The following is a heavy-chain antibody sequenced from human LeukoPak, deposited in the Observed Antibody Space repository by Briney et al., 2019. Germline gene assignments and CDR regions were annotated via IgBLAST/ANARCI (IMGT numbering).Heavy chain of an antibody. D-gene: IGHD1-20*01. CDR1: GYTFTSYD. CDR3: ARDRPYNWNPDAFDI. Sequence: ASVKVSCKASGYTFTSYDINWVRQAPGQGLEWMGWINTNTGNPTYAQGFTGRFVFSLDTSVSTAYLQISSLKAEDTAVYYCARDRPYNWNPDAFDIWGQGTMVTVSS. CDR2: INTNTGNP. J-gene: IGHJ3*02. V-gene: IGHV7-4-1*02.